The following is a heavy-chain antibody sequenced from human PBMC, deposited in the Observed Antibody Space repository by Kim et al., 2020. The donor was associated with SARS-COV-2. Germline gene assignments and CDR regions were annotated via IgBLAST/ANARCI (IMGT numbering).Heavy chain of an antibody. J-gene: IGHJ1*01. CDR3: AIKQQLQSTPVLGIQH. D-gene: IGHD6-13*01. Sequence: SLKRRVTISVDTSKNQFSLKLSSVTAADTAVYYCAIKQQLQSTPVLGIQHWGQGTLVTVSS. V-gene: IGHV4-34*01.